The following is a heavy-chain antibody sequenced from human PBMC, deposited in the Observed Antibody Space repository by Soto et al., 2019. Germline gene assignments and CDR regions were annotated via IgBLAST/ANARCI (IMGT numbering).Heavy chain of an antibody. CDR2: INAGNGNT. Sequence: QVQLVQSGAEEKKPGASVKVSCKASGYTFTSYAMHWVRKAPGQRLEWMGWINAGNGNTKYSQKFQGRVTITRDTSASTAYMELSSLRSEDTAVYSCARAWVVVTAPDYWGQGTLVTVSS. D-gene: IGHD2-21*02. CDR3: ARAWVVVTAPDY. V-gene: IGHV1-3*05. J-gene: IGHJ4*02. CDR1: GYTFTSYA.